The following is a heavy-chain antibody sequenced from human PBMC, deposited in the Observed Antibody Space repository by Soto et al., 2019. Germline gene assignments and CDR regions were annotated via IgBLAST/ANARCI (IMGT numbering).Heavy chain of an antibody. J-gene: IGHJ5*01. V-gene: IGHV5-10-1*01. D-gene: IGHD1-1*01. CDR2: IDPSDSYT. CDR3: ARHPPTGTEFDS. Sequence: PGESLKISCKGSGYSFTTYWISWVRQMPGKGLQWMGRIDPSDSYTNYSPSFQGHVTISVDKSITTAYLQWSTLEASDTALYFCARHPPTGTEFDSWGQGTLVTVSS. CDR1: GYSFTTYW.